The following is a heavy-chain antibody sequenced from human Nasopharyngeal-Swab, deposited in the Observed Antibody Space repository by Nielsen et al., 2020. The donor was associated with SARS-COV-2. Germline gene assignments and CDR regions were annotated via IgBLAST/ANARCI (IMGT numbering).Heavy chain of an antibody. CDR3: AKDLILGPPDYFDY. Sequence: GGSLRLSCAASGFTFTSYIMHWVRQAPGKGLEWVAVISDDGGIKIYADSVKGRFTISRDNSQNTLFLQMNSLRTEDTAVYFCAKDLILGPPDYFDYWGRGTLVTVSS. CDR1: GFTFTSYI. D-gene: IGHD1-26*01. CDR2: ISDDGGIK. J-gene: IGHJ4*02. V-gene: IGHV3-30-3*02.